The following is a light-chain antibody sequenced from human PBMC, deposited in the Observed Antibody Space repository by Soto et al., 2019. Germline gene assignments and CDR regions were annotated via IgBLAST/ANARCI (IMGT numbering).Light chain of an antibody. J-gene: IGKJ4*01. V-gene: IGKV1-9*01. CDR1: QGISSY. Sequence: IPLTQSPSSLSASIGDRVTISCRASQGISSYLAWYQQEPGKAPKLLIYGASTVRSGVPSRFSGSGSGTDFTLTITSLQPEDSATYFCQQLSTYPLTFGGGTKVEIK. CDR2: GAS. CDR3: QQLSTYPLT.